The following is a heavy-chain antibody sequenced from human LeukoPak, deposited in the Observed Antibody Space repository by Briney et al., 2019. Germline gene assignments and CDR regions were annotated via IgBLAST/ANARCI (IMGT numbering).Heavy chain of an antibody. D-gene: IGHD5-12*01. CDR2: IYSGGST. J-gene: IGHJ4*02. Sequence: GGSLRLSCAASGFAVSSNYMSWVRQAPGKGLEWVSVIYSGGSTYYADSVKGRFTISRDNSKNTLYLQMNSLRAEDTAVYYCARAPGWGYSGCDLDYWGQGTLVTVSS. V-gene: IGHV3-53*01. CDR1: GFAVSSNY. CDR3: ARAPGWGYSGCDLDY.